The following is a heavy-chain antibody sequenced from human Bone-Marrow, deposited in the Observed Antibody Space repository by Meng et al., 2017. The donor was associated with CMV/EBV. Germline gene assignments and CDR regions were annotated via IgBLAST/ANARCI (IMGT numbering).Heavy chain of an antibody. J-gene: IGHJ4*02. V-gene: IGHV3-13*01. CDR3: ARAGRDYYDSTYDY. D-gene: IGHD3-22*01. CDR1: GFTFSSYD. CDR2: IGTAGDT. Sequence: GESLRLSCAASGFTFSSYDMHWVRQATGKGLEWVSAIGTAGDTYYPGSVKGRFTISRENAKNSLYLQMNSLRAGDTAVYYCARAGRDYYDSTYDYWGQGTLVTVSS.